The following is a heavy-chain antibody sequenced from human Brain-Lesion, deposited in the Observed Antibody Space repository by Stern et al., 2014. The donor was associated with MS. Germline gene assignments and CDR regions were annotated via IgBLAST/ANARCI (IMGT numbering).Heavy chain of an antibody. CDR2: FDPEDGET. D-gene: IGHD1-26*01. V-gene: IGHV1-24*01. CDR3: ATLSPGAGGNYYRHFDY. CDR1: GYTLTELS. Sequence: VQLVESGAEVKKPGASVKVSCKVSGYTLTELSMHWVRQAPRKGLEWMGGFDPEDGETIYAQKFQGRVTMTEDTSTDTAYRELSSLRSEDTAVYYCATLSPGAGGNYYRHFDYWGQGTLVTVSS. J-gene: IGHJ4*02.